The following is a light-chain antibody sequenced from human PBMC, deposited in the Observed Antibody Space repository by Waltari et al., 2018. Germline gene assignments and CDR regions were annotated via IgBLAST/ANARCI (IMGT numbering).Light chain of an antibody. Sequence: WDQQHPAKAPKVMVDDACNRPPGGSKRCCGSKHGNTASLTISGLRAEDEADYYCSSFTSGNTVIFGGGTKLAGL. J-gene: IGLJ2*01. V-gene: IGLV2-14*03. CDR2: DAC. CDR3: SSFTSGNTVI.